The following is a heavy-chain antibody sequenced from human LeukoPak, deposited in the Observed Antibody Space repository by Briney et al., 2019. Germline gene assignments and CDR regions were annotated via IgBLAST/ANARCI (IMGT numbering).Heavy chain of an antibody. D-gene: IGHD5-12*01. J-gene: IGHJ3*02. Sequence: SGPTLVNPTQTLTLTCTFSGFSLCTSGVGVGWIRQSPGKALEWLALIYWDDDKRYSPSLKSRLTITKDTSKNQAVLIMTNMDPVDTATYYCAHTVSVAKASDIWGQGTMVTVSS. CDR1: GFSLCTSGVG. CDR2: IYWDDDK. CDR3: AHTVSVAKASDI. V-gene: IGHV2-5*02.